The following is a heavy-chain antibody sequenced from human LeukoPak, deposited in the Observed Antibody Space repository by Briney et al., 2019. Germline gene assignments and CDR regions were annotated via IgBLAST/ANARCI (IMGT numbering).Heavy chain of an antibody. CDR2: ISWDDDK. Sequence: SGPTLVNPTQTLTLTCTFSGFALSTSGVGVGWIRQPPGKALEWLGFISWDDDKRYSPSLKSRLTITKGTSKNQVVLTMTNLDPVDTATYYCAHTSLKKYSSGWYNYFDYWGQGTLVTVSS. D-gene: IGHD6-19*01. J-gene: IGHJ4*02. CDR3: AHTSLKKYSSGWYNYFDY. CDR1: GFALSTSGVG. V-gene: IGHV2-5*02.